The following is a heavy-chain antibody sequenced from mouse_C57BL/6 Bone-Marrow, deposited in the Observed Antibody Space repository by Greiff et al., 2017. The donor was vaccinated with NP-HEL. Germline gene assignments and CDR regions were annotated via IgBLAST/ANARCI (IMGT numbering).Heavy chain of an antibody. J-gene: IGHJ3*01. CDR1: GFTFSSYT. CDR3: ARQGDSNYSSWFAY. D-gene: IGHD2-5*01. Sequence: EVQLQESGGGLVKPGGSLKLSCAASGFTFSSYTMSWVRQTPEKRLEWVATISGGGGNTYYPDSVKGRFTISRDNAKNTLYLQMSSLRSEDTALYYCARQGDSNYSSWFAYWGQGTLVTVSA. V-gene: IGHV5-9*01. CDR2: ISGGGGNT.